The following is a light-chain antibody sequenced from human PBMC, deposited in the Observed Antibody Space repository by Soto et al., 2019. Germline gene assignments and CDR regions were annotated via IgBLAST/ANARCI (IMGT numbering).Light chain of an antibody. Sequence: DIQMTQSPSSVSASVGDRVTITCRASQDVSNWLAWYQHIPGKAPKLLISAASSLQSGVPSRFSGSGSGTEFTVTSSSPQPEDSATYYCQQSDSPPYTFGQGTKLEIK. J-gene: IGKJ2*01. CDR2: AAS. CDR3: QQSDSPPYT. CDR1: QDVSNW. V-gene: IGKV1-12*01.